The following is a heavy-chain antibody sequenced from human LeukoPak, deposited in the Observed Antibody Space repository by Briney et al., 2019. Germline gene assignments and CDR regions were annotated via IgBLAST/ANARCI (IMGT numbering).Heavy chain of an antibody. Sequence: GGSLRLSCAASGFTFSSYDMHWVRQATGKGLEWVSAIGTAGDTYYPGSVKGRFTISRENAKNSLYLQMNSLRAGDTAVYYCARGGIRGAFDIWGQGTMVTVSS. V-gene: IGHV3-13*01. J-gene: IGHJ3*02. D-gene: IGHD6-13*01. CDR1: GFTFSSYD. CDR2: IGTAGDT. CDR3: ARGGIRGAFDI.